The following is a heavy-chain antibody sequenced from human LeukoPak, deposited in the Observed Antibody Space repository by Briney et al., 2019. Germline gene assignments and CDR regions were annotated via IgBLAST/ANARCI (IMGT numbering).Heavy chain of an antibody. CDR3: AKGYSYGYDY. J-gene: IGHJ4*02. V-gene: IGHV3-23*01. Sequence: GGSLRLSCAASGFTFSSYGMHWVRQAPGRGLEWVSTISSGGSSTYYADSVKGRFTISRDNYKNTLYLQMNSLRAEDTAVFYCAKGYSYGYDYWGQGTLVTVSS. CDR1: GFTFSSYG. D-gene: IGHD5-18*01. CDR2: ISSGGSST.